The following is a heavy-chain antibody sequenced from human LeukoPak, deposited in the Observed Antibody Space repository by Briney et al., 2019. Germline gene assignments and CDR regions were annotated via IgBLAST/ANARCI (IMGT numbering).Heavy chain of an antibody. CDR1: GYTFTSYG. CDR2: ISGYNGNT. D-gene: IGHD6-25*01. J-gene: IGHJ6*02. Sequence: ASVKVSCKASGYTFTSYGFSWVRQAPGQGLEWMGWISGYNGNTNYAQNLQGRVTMTTDTSTSTAYLELRSLRSDDTAVYYCAREAATEDYYGMDVWGQGTTVTVSS. V-gene: IGHV1-18*01. CDR3: AREAATEDYYGMDV.